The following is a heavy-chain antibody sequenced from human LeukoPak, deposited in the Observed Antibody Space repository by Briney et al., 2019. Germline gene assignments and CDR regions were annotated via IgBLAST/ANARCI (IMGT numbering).Heavy chain of an antibody. V-gene: IGHV4-31*03. CDR1: GGSISSGGYY. CDR3: ARVAMDSSGYYYFDY. J-gene: IGHJ4*02. Sequence: KPSETLSLTCTVSGGSISSGGYYWSWIRQHPGKGLEWIGYIYYSGSTYYNPSLKSRVTISVDTSKNRFSLKLSSVTAADTAVYYRARVAMDSSGYYYFDYWGQGTLVTVSS. CDR2: IYYSGST. D-gene: IGHD3-22*01.